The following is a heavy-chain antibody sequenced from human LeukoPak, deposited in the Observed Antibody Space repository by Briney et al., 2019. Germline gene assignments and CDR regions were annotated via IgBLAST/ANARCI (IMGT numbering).Heavy chain of an antibody. D-gene: IGHD4-23*01. V-gene: IGHV4-59*08. CDR1: GGSISSYY. CDR2: IYYSGST. Sequence: SETLSLTCTVSGGSISSYYWSWIRQPPGKGLEWIGYIYYSGSTNYNPSLKSRVIISVDTSKNQVSLELSSVTAADTAVYYCARHGYQLRWVDWLESWGQGTLVTVSS. CDR3: ARHGYQLRWVDWLES. J-gene: IGHJ5*01.